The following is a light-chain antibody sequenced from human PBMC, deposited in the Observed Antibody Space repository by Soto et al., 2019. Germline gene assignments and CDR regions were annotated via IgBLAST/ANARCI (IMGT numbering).Light chain of an antibody. CDR2: ASS. Sequence: DIQMTQSPSSLSVSVGDRVTITCRASQSISSYLNWYQQKPGKAPKLLIYASSNLQSGVPSRFSGSGSGTDFTLTNSSLQPEDFATYYCQQTYSTRYTFGHGTKLYIK. CDR1: QSISSY. J-gene: IGKJ2*01. CDR3: QQTYSTRYT. V-gene: IGKV1-39*01.